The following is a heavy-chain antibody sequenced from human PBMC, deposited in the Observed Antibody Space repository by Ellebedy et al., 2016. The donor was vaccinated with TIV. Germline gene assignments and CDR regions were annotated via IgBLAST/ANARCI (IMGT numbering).Heavy chain of an antibody. CDR3: ARRDDYGLDV. CDR1: GYSFISYW. Sequence: GESLKISCKGSGYSFISYWIGWVRQMPGKGLEWMGYIYPGDSDTRYSPSFQGQVTISADKSIRTAYLQWSSLKAPDRAIYYCARRDDYGLDVWGQGTTVTVSS. J-gene: IGHJ6*02. CDR2: IYPGDSDT. V-gene: IGHV5-51*01.